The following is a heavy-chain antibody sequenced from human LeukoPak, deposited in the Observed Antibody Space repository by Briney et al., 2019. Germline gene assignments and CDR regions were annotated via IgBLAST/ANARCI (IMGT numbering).Heavy chain of an antibody. V-gene: IGHV1-69*13. Sequence: SVKVSCKASRGTFSSYAISWVRQAPGQGLEWMGGIIPIFGTANYAQKFQGRVTITADESTSTAYMELSSLRSEDTAVYYCARGLIVVVTAISYYYYGMDVWGQGTTVTVSS. J-gene: IGHJ6*02. D-gene: IGHD2-21*02. CDR2: IIPIFGTA. CDR1: RGTFSSYA. CDR3: ARGLIVVVTAISYYYYGMDV.